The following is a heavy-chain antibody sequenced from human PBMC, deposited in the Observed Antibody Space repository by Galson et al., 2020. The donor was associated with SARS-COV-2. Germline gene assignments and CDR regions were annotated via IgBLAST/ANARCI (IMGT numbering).Heavy chain of an antibody. CDR2: IKGDGS. CDR1: GFTFNDFW. V-gene: IGHV3-7*01. D-gene: IGHD6-19*01. J-gene: IGHJ4*02. CDR3: SREGWQGGY. Sequence: GESLKISCEVSGFTFNDFWMSWFRQAPGKGLEWVANIKGDGSDADFVKGRFSISRDNTANSLYLQMNSLRVEDSAVYYCSREGWQGGYWGQGTRVTVSS.